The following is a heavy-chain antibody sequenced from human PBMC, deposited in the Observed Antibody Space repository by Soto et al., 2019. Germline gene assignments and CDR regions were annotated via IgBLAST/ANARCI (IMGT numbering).Heavy chain of an antibody. D-gene: IGHD4-17*01. Sequence: QVQLVQSGAEVKKPGASVKVSYRASGYTFTSYDINWVRQATGQGLEWMGWMNPNSGNTGYAQKFQDRVTMTRNTSISTAYMELSSLTSDDTAVYYCARSTNDYGDRHWGQGTLVTVSS. J-gene: IGHJ4*02. CDR1: GYTFTSYD. V-gene: IGHV1-8*01. CDR3: ARSTNDYGDRH. CDR2: MNPNSGNT.